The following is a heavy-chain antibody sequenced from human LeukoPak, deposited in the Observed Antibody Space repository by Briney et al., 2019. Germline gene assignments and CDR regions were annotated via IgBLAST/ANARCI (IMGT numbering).Heavy chain of an antibody. CDR2: IHPDGGGT. CDR1: GYTFTNYH. J-gene: IGHJ6*03. CDR3: ARESSSSSLRYMDV. Sequence: ASVKVSCKTSGYTFTNYHIHWVRQAPGQEPEWMGIIHPDGGGTTYAQKFQGRVTMTSDLSTSTVYMQLNSLRFEDTAVYYCARESSSSSLRYMDVWGKGTTVTVSS. V-gene: IGHV1-46*01. D-gene: IGHD6-6*01.